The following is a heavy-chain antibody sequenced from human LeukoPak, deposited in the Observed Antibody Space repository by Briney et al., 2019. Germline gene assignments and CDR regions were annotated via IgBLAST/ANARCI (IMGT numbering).Heavy chain of an antibody. V-gene: IGHV4-34*01. CDR1: GGSFSGYY. CDR2: INHSGST. CDR3: ARDSPYYYDSSGYFVGY. J-gene: IGHJ4*02. D-gene: IGHD3-22*01. Sequence: SETLSLTCAVYGGSFSGYYWSWIRQPPGKGLEWIGEINHSGSTYYNPSLKSRVTISVDTSKNQFSLKLSSVTAADTAVYYCARDSPYYYDSSGYFVGYWGQGTLVTVSS.